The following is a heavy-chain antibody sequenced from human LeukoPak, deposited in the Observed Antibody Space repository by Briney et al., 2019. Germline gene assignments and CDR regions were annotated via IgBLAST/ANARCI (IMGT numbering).Heavy chain of an antibody. Sequence: GGSLRLSCAASGFTFSSYGMHWVRQAPGKGLEWVSSISSSSSYIYYADSVKGRFTISRDNAKNSLYLQMNSLRAEDTAVYYCARRDSSSSRGKIDYWGQGTLVTVSS. D-gene: IGHD6-6*01. J-gene: IGHJ4*02. CDR2: ISSSSSYI. CDR3: ARRDSSSSRGKIDY. V-gene: IGHV3-21*01. CDR1: GFTFSSYG.